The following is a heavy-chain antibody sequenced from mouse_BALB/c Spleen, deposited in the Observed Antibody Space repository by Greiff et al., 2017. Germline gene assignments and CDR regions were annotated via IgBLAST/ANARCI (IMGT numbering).Heavy chain of an antibody. Sequence: EVQRVESGGGLVKPGGSLKLSCAASGFTFSDYYMYWVRQTPEKRLEWVATISDGGSYTYYPDSVKGRFTISRDNAKNNLYLQMSSLKSEDTAMYYCARVIFTTATDYAMDDGGQGTSVTVSA. CDR2: ISDGGSYT. CDR3: ARVIFTTATDYAMDD. V-gene: IGHV5-4*02. D-gene: IGHD1-2*01. CDR1: GFTFSDYY. J-gene: IGHJ4*01.